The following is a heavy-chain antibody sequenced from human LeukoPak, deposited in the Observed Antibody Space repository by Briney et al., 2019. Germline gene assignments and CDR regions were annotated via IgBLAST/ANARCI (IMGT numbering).Heavy chain of an antibody. D-gene: IGHD2-15*01. J-gene: IGHJ3*02. Sequence: SETLSLTCTVSGGSISSASYYWSWIRQHPGKGLEWIGHIYYSGTTYYNPSLKNRSNISVDTSKNHFSLKLTSVTAADTGVYCCARGSAVVVGTRLCDIWGQGTMVTVSS. CDR3: ARGSAVVVGTRLCDI. CDR1: GGSISSASYY. CDR2: IYYSGTT. V-gene: IGHV4-31*03.